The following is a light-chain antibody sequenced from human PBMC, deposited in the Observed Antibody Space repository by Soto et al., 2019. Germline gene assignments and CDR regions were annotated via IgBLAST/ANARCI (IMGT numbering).Light chain of an antibody. CDR3: ASWDDSLNALV. J-gene: IGLJ2*01. V-gene: IGLV1-44*01. Sequence: QAVVSQPPSASGTPGQRVTISCSGSSSNIGSNTVNWYQRLPGTAPKLLIYSNNQRPSGVPDRFSGSKSGTSASLAISGLHSGDEADYYCASWDDSLNALVFGGGTKLTVL. CDR1: SSNIGSNT. CDR2: SNN.